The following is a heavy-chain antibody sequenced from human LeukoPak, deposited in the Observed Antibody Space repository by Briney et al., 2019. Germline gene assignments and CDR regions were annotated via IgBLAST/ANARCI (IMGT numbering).Heavy chain of an antibody. Sequence: SETLSLTCTVSGGSVSSGSYYWSWIRQPPGKGLEWIGYIYYSGSTNYNPSLKSRVTISVDTSKNQFSLELSSVTAADTAVYYCARAPYCGGDCYLFDHWGQGTLVTVSS. J-gene: IGHJ4*02. CDR3: ARAPYCGGDCYLFDH. V-gene: IGHV4-61*01. D-gene: IGHD2-21*02. CDR1: GGSVSSGSYY. CDR2: IYYSGST.